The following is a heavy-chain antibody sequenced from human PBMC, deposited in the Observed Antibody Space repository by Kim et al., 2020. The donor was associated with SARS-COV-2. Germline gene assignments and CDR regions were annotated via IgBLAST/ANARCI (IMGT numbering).Heavy chain of an antibody. CDR3: VRENHWAFDI. CDR1: GFTLSIYS. V-gene: IGHV3-48*04. J-gene: IGHJ3*02. Sequence: GGSLRLSCATSGFTLSIYSMNWVCQSPGKGLEWVSHISGSGTITKHADSVRGRFTISRDNAKNSLFLQMNGLRAEDTAVYYCVRENHWAFDIWGQGTVVTVSS. CDR2: ISGSGTIT.